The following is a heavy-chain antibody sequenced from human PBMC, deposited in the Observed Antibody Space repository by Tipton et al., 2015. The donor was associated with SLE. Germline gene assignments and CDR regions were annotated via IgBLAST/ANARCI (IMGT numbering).Heavy chain of an antibody. J-gene: IGHJ3*02. CDR3: ARDPAQVVVITTRAFDI. Sequence: SLRLSCAASGFTFSSYWMHWVRQAPGKGLVWVSRINSDGSSTSYADSVKGRFTISRDNAKNTLYLQMNSLRAEDTAVYYCARDPAQVVVITTRAFDIWGQGTMVTVSS. V-gene: IGHV3-74*01. CDR1: GFTFSSYW. D-gene: IGHD3-22*01. CDR2: INSDGSST.